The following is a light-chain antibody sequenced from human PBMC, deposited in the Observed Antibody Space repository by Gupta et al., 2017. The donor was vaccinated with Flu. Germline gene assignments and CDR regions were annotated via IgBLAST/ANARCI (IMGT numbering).Light chain of an antibody. V-gene: IGLV3-21*02. CDR1: GRKS. CDR2: DDT. J-gene: IGLJ2*01. Sequence: GRKSVHWYQQRPGQAPVLVVYDDTDRPSGIPARFSGYNSGNTATLTIVRVEAGDEADYYCQVWDSSSHNTVVFGGRTNLAVL. CDR3: QVWDSSSHNTVV.